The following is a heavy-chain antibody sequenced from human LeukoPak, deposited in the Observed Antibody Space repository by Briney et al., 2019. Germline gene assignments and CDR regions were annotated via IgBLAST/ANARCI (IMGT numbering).Heavy chain of an antibody. CDR3: AKDRSCSGSSCNVGS. CDR1: GFTFSIYA. J-gene: IGHJ3*01. CDR2: ISGSGGST. Sequence: GGSLRLSCAASGFTFSIYAMSWVRQAPGKGLEWVSAISGSGGSTYYADSVKGRFTISRDNSKNTLSLQMDSLRAEDTAVYYCAKDRSCSGSSCNVGSWGQGTMVTVSS. V-gene: IGHV3-23*01. D-gene: IGHD2-2*01.